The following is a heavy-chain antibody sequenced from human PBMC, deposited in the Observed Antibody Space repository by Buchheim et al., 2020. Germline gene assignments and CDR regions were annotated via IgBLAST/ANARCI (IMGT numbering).Heavy chain of an antibody. J-gene: IGHJ6*02. Sequence: QVQLQESGPGLVKPSQTLSLTCTVSGGSISSGSYYWSWIRQPAGKGLEWIGRIYTSGSTNYNPSLKSRVTISVDTSKKQFSLKLSSVTAADTAVYYCARAYCGGDCYGGSYYYYGMDVWGQGTT. CDR2: IYTSGST. V-gene: IGHV4-61*02. CDR1: GGSISSGSYY. CDR3: ARAYCGGDCYGGSYYYYGMDV. D-gene: IGHD2-21*01.